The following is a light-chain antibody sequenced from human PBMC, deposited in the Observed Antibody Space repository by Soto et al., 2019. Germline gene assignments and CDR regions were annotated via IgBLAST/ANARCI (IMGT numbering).Light chain of an antibody. CDR2: GAS. J-gene: IGKJ1*01. V-gene: IGKV3-15*01. CDR3: QQYGSAPRT. Sequence: EIVMTQSPATLSVSPGERATLSCRASQSVSSNLAWYQQKPGQAPRLLIYGASTRATGIPARFSGSGSGTDFTLSISSLEPEDSAVYYCQQYGSAPRTFGQGTKVDI. CDR1: QSVSSN.